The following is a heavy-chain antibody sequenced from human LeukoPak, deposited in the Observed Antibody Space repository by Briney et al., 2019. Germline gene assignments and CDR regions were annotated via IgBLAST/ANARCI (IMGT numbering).Heavy chain of an antibody. Sequence: GESLKVSCKGSGYSFTSCWIGWVRQMPGKGLEWMGVIYPGDSDTIYSPSFQGQVTISADNSISTAYLQWSSLKASDTAMYYCARLPDYGDYVGYFDYWGQGTLVTVSS. J-gene: IGHJ4*02. CDR3: ARLPDYGDYVGYFDY. CDR2: IYPGDSDT. D-gene: IGHD4-17*01. CDR1: GYSFTSCW. V-gene: IGHV5-51*03.